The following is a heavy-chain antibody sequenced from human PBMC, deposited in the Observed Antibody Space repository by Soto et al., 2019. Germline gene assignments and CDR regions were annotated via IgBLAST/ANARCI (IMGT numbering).Heavy chain of an antibody. CDR2: ISYDGSNK. J-gene: IGHJ4*02. Sequence: ESGGGVVQPGRSLRLSCAASGFTFSSYAMHWVRQAPGKGLEWVAVISYDGSNKYYADSVKGRFTISRDNSKNTLYLQMNSLRAEDTAVYYCARDGAYSSGWYGRLYYFDYWGQGTLVTVSS. V-gene: IGHV3-30-3*01. CDR3: ARDGAYSSGWYGRLYYFDY. D-gene: IGHD6-19*01. CDR1: GFTFSSYA.